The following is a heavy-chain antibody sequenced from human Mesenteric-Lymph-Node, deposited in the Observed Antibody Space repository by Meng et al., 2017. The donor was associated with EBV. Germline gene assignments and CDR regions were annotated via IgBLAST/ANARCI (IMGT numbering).Heavy chain of an antibody. CDR2: IYYSGTT. D-gene: IGHD3-10*01. CDR1: SDSISSTSYH. J-gene: IGHJ4*02. Sequence: QLQLQESGPGLVRPSGTLSLICTVSSDSISSTSYHWGWIRQPPGKGLEWIGSIYYSGTTYFNLSLESRVSISVDTSKKQFSLRLTSVTAADTAVYYCARQYGSSFDYWGQGTLVTVSS. V-gene: IGHV4-39*01. CDR3: ARQYGSSFDY.